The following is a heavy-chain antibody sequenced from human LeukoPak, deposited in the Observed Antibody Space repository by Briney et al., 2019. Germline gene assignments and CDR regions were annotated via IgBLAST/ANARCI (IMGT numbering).Heavy chain of an antibody. D-gene: IGHD4-11*01. V-gene: IGHV3-23*01. J-gene: IGHJ4*02. CDR1: GITFSCCA. CDR3: AKRSDYRNFDC. Sequence: GGSLRLSCAASGITFSCCAMSWVRQAPGKGLEWVSAITINGGGTYYADSVKGRFTISRDNSKNTLYLQMNSLRAEDTAVYYCAKRSDYRNFDCWGQGTLVTVSS. CDR2: ITINGGGT.